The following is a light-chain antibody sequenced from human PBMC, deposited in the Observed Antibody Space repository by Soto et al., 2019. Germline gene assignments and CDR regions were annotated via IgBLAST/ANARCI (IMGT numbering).Light chain of an antibody. CDR1: QSVSSSY. J-gene: IGKJ1*01. Sequence: EIVLTQSPGTLSLSPGERATLSGRASQSVSSSYLAWYQQKPGQAPRLLIYGASSRATGIPDRFSGSGSGTDFTLTISRLEPEDFAVYYCQQYGISPPWTFGQGTKVDIK. CDR3: QQYGISPPWT. V-gene: IGKV3-20*01. CDR2: GAS.